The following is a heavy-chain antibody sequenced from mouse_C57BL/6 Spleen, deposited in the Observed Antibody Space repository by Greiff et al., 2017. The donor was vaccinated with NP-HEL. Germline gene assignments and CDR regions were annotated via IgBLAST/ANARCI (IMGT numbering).Heavy chain of an antibody. D-gene: IGHD3-2*02. CDR2: IYPGDGDT. CDR1: GYAFSSYW. Sequence: QVQLKESGAELVKPGASVKISCKASGYAFSSYWMNWVKQRPGKGLEWIGQIYPGDGDTNYNGKFKGKATLTADKSSSTAYMQLSSLTSEDSAVYFCARRQAQGWFAYWGQGTLVTVSA. CDR3: ARRQAQGWFAY. V-gene: IGHV1-80*01. J-gene: IGHJ3*01.